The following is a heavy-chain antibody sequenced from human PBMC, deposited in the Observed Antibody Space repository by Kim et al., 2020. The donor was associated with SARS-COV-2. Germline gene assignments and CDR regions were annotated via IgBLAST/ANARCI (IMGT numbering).Heavy chain of an antibody. CDR2: ISYDGSNK. Sequence: GGSLRLSCAASGFTFSSYGMHWVRQAPGKGLEWVAVISYDGSNKYYADSVKGRFTISRDNSKNTLYLQMNSLRAEDTAVYYCAKEYYYDSSGYPQAYFDYWGQGTLVTVSS. CDR3: AKEYYYDSSGYPQAYFDY. CDR1: GFTFSSYG. V-gene: IGHV3-30*18. D-gene: IGHD3-22*01. J-gene: IGHJ4*02.